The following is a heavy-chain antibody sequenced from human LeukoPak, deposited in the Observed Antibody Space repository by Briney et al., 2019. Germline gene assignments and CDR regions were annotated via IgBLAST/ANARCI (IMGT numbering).Heavy chain of an antibody. Sequence: GGSLRLSCVASGFTFSSNGMHWVRQAPGKGLEWVTFIQYDGSKKYYADSVKGRFTISRDNSKNTLYLQMNSLRAEDTAVYYCAKVVPVKGDFDYWGQGTLVTVSS. CDR3: AKVVPVKGDFDY. J-gene: IGHJ4*02. V-gene: IGHV3-30*02. CDR2: IQYDGSKK. CDR1: GFTFSSNG. D-gene: IGHD2-2*01.